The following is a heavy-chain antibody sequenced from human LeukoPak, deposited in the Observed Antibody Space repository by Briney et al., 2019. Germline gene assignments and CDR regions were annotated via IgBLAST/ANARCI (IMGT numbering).Heavy chain of an antibody. Sequence: ASVKVSCKASGYTFTGYYMHWVRQAPGQGLEWMGWINPNSGGTNYAQKFQGRVTMTRDTSISTAYMELSRLRSDDTAVYYCARVTEYSYGFDYWGQGTLVIVSS. D-gene: IGHD5-18*01. CDR3: ARVTEYSYGFDY. J-gene: IGHJ4*02. V-gene: IGHV1-2*02. CDR1: GYTFTGYY. CDR2: INPNSGGT.